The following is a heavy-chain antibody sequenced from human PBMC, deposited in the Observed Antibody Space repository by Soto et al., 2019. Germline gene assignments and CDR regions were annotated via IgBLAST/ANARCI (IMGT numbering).Heavy chain of an antibody. J-gene: IGHJ4*02. CDR1: GFTFSSYW. CDR2: INSDGSTT. V-gene: IGHV3-74*01. CDR3: ARQITGDYACDY. D-gene: IGHD3-16*01. Sequence: VQLVESGGGLVQPGGSLRLSCAASGFTFSSYWMHWVRQAPGKGLVWVSRINSDGSTTTYADSAKGRFTISRYNAKNTLYLQMNSLRAEDTAVYYCARQITGDYACDYWGQGTLVTVSS.